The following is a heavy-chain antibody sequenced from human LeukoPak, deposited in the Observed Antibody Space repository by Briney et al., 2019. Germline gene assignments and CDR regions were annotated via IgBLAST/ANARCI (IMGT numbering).Heavy chain of an antibody. D-gene: IGHD6-13*01. V-gene: IGHV4-59*01. CDR3: ARERGIAAAGPRLYNWFDP. Sequence: PSETLSLTCTVSGGSISNYYWSWLRQPPGKGLEWIGYIYYSGSTNYNPSLKSRVTISVDTSKNQFSLKLSSVTAADTAVYYCARERGIAAAGPRLYNWFDPWGQGTLVTVSS. CDR2: IYYSGST. J-gene: IGHJ5*02. CDR1: GGSISNYY.